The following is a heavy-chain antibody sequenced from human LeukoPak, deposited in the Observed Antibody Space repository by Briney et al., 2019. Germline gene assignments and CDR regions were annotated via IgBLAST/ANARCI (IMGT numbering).Heavy chain of an antibody. D-gene: IGHD6-19*01. CDR1: GFTFSSYW. CDR2: IKQDGSEK. J-gene: IGHJ6*03. Sequence: GGSLRLSCAASGFTFSSYWMSWVRQAPGKGLEWVANIKQDGSEKYYVDSVKGRFTISRDNAKNSLYLQMNSLRAEDTAVYYCARGRRDSSGWYSLRESVACMDVWGKGTTVTVSS. CDR3: ARGRRDSSGWYSLRESVACMDV. V-gene: IGHV3-7*01.